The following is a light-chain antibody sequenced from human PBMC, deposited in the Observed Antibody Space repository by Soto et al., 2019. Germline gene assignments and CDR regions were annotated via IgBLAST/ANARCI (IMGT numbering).Light chain of an antibody. CDR1: QSVSIR. CDR2: GAS. J-gene: IGKJ5*01. Sequence: PGERATLSCRASQSVSIRLAWYQHKSGQAPMLLISGASSRATGIPDRFSGSGSGTDFTLTISRLEPEDFALYYCQHYYGTSPITFGQGTRLEIK. V-gene: IGKV3-20*01. CDR3: QHYYGTSPIT.